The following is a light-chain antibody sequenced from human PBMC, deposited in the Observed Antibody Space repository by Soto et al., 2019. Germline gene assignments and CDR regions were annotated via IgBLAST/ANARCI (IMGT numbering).Light chain of an antibody. J-gene: IGLJ2*01. CDR3: SSYTSSSTQV. CDR2: DVS. Sequence: QSALTQPASVSGSPGQSITISCTGTSSDVGGYNYVSWYQQHPHPGKAPKLVIYDVSNRPSGVSNRFSGSQSGNTASLTISGLQAEDEADYYCSSYTSSSTQVFGGGTKLTVL. CDR1: SSDVGGYNY. V-gene: IGLV2-14*03.